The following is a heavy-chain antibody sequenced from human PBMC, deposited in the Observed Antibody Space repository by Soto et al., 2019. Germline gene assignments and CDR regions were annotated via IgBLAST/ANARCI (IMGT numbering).Heavy chain of an antibody. CDR2: INPNSGGT. CDR3: ARMPITMIVVVTTPDYGMDV. V-gene: IGHV1-2*02. Sequence: GASVKVSCKASGYTFTGYYMHWVRQAPGQGLEWMGWINPNSGGTNYAQKFQGRVTMTRDTSISTAYMELSRLRSDDTAVYYCARMPITMIVVVTTPDYGMDVWGQGTTVTVSS. D-gene: IGHD3-22*01. J-gene: IGHJ6*02. CDR1: GYTFTGYY.